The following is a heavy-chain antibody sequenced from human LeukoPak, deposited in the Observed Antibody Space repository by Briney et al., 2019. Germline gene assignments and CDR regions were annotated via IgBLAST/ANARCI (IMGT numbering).Heavy chain of an antibody. CDR3: ARSSGWSRFDY. CDR2: ISGSGGST. Sequence: GGTLRLSCAASGFTFSSYGMSWVRQAPGKGLEWVSAISGSGGSTYYADSVKGRFTISRDNSKNTLYLQMNSLRAEDTAVYYCARSSGWSRFDYWGQGTLVTVSS. V-gene: IGHV3-23*01. J-gene: IGHJ4*02. D-gene: IGHD6-19*01. CDR1: GFTFSSYG.